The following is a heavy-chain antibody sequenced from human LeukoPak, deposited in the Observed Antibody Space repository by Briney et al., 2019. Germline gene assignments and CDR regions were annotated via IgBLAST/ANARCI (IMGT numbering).Heavy chain of an antibody. V-gene: IGHV4-38-2*02. CDR1: GYSISTGYC. CDR3: ARVLDYYVSGTYGFDY. D-gene: IGHD3-10*01. CDR2: IFHSGKT. J-gene: IGHJ4*02. Sequence: TSETLSLTCTVSGYSISTGYCWGWIRQPPGKGLEWIVSIFHSGKTFYNPSLKSRVTISVQTSENQFSLKLRSVTAADTAVYYCARVLDYYVSGTYGFDYWGQGTLVTVSS.